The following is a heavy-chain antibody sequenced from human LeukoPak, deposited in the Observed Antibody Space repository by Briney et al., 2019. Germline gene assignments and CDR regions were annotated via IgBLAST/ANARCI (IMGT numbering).Heavy chain of an antibody. CDR1: GGTFSSYA. CDR2: IIPIFGTA. D-gene: IGHD2-21*02. CDR3: ARVGINCGGDCYIFDY. V-gene: IGHV1-69*13. J-gene: IGHJ4*02. Sequence: SVKASCKASGGTFSSYAISWVRQAPGQGLEWMGGIIPIFGTANYAQKFQGRVTITADESTSTAYMELSSLRSEDTAVYYCARVGINCGGDCYIFDYWGQGTLVTVSS.